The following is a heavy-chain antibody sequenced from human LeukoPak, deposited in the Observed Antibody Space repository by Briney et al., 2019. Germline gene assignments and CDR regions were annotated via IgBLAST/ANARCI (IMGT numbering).Heavy chain of an antibody. Sequence: GGSLRLSCAASGFTFSSYAMSWVRQAPGKGLEWVSAISGSGGSTYYADSVKGRFTISRDNSKNTLYLQMNSLRAEDTAVYYCAKVTVITMVRGAPLLFDYWGQGTLVTVSS. V-gene: IGHV3-23*01. CDR3: AKVTVITMVRGAPLLFDY. D-gene: IGHD3-10*01. CDR2: ISGSGGST. J-gene: IGHJ4*02. CDR1: GFTFSSYA.